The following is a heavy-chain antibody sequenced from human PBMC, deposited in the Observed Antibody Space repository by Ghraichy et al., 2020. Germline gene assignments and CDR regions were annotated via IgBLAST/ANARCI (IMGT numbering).Heavy chain of an antibody. CDR1: GFTFSIYG. CDR3: ARDDDTGGNILDI. V-gene: IGHV3-33*05. J-gene: IGHJ3*02. D-gene: IGHD2-8*02. Sequence: GGSLRPSCAASGFTFSIYGMHWVRQSPDKGLDWVAVITNDGRLKYSADSVEGRFSISRDNSKNTLYLEMNSLRAEDTAIYYCARDDDTGGNILDIWGQGTKVTVSS. CDR2: ITNDGRLK.